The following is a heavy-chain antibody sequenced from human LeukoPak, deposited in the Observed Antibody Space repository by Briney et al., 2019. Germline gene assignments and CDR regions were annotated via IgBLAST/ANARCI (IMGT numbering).Heavy chain of an antibody. J-gene: IGHJ3*02. CDR1: GYTFTSYY. V-gene: IGHV1-46*01. D-gene: IGHD3-22*01. CDR3: ARDVDYYYDSSGYSHAFDI. CDR2: INPSGGST. Sequence: GASVKVSCKASGYTFTSYYMHWVRQAPGQGLEWMGIINPSGGSTSYAQKFQGRVTMTRDMSTSTVYMELRSLRSDDTAVYYCARDVDYYYDSSGYSHAFDIWGQGTMVTVSS.